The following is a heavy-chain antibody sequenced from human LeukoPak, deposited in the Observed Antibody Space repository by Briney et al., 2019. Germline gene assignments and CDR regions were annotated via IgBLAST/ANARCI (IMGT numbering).Heavy chain of an antibody. Sequence: PSETLSLTCTVSGVSISSSIYYWGWIRQPPGKRLEWIGSIYYNANTYYNPSLKSRITISVDTSKNQFSLRLSSVTAADTAVYYCARVGATPRYYNYYGMDVWGQGTTVTVSS. CDR2: IYYNANT. CDR1: GVSISSSIYY. D-gene: IGHD1-26*01. J-gene: IGHJ6*02. V-gene: IGHV4-39*07. CDR3: ARVGATPRYYNYYGMDV.